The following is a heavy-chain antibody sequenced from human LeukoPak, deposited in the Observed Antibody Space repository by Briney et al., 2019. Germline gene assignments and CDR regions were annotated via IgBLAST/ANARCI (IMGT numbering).Heavy chain of an antibody. CDR2: VDPSGST. V-gene: IGHV4-38-2*01. CDR3: ATVGASHYGDWYFAY. Sequence: SETLSLTCVVSGYSISSGYYWGWIRQPPGKGLEWIGNVDPSGSTYYNPSLKSRATISLDTSKKQFSLKLTSVTAADTAVYYCATVGASHYGDWYFAYWGQGTLVTVSS. D-gene: IGHD4-17*01. CDR1: GYSISSGYY. J-gene: IGHJ4*02.